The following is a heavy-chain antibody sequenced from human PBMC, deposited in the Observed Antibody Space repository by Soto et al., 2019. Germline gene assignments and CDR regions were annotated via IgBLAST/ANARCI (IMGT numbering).Heavy chain of an antibody. Sequence: GGSLRLSCAGSGLAFSNYWIHWVRQAPGKGLEWISYISASSSVIHYADSVQGRFTISRDNAKNSLYLQMNSLRAEDTAVYYCARGIYCSGGNCYGPDYWGRGTLVTVSS. CDR2: ISASSSVI. J-gene: IGHJ4*02. V-gene: IGHV3-48*01. CDR1: GLAFSNYW. D-gene: IGHD2-15*01. CDR3: ARGIYCSGGNCYGPDY.